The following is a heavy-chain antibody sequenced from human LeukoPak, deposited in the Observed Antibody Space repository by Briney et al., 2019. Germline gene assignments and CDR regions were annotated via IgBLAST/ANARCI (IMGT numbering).Heavy chain of an antibody. D-gene: IGHD3-22*01. J-gene: IGHJ5*02. CDR1: GGSISSYY. CDR2: IYYSGST. V-gene: IGHV4-59*01. CDR3: ARADYYDSSGYYTNWFDP. Sequence: PSETLSLTCTVSGGSISSYYWSWIRQPPGKGLEWIGYIYYSGSTNYNPSLKSRVTISVDTSKNQFSLKLSSVTAADTAVYYCARADYYDSSGYYTNWFDPWGQGTLVTVSS.